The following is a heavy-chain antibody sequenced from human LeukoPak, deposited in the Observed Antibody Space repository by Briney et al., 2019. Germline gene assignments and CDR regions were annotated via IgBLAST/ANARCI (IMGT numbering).Heavy chain of an antibody. D-gene: IGHD5-12*01. CDR3: AMGAIVATIDY. CDR2: IYSGSST. J-gene: IGHJ4*02. CDR1: GLTVSSNY. V-gene: IGHV3-66*01. Sequence: GGSLRLSCSASGLTVSSNYMSWVRQAPGKGLEWVSLIYSGSSTYYADSVKGRFTISRDKSKNTLYLQMSSLRVEDTAVYYCAMGAIVATIDYWGQGTLVTVSS.